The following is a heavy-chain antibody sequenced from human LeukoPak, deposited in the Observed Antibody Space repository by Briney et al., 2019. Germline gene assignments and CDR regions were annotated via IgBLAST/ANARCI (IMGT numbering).Heavy chain of an antibody. V-gene: IGHV3-23*01. D-gene: IGHD3-10*01. J-gene: IGHJ6*02. CDR3: AKDRLWFGEFIMGYYGMDV. Sequence: GGSLRLSCAASGFTFSSYAMSWVRQAPGKGLEWVSAISGSGGSTYYADSVKGRFTISRDNSKNTLYLQMNSLRAEDTAVYYCAKDRLWFGEFIMGYYGMDVWGQGTTVTVSS. CDR1: GFTFSSYA. CDR2: ISGSGGST.